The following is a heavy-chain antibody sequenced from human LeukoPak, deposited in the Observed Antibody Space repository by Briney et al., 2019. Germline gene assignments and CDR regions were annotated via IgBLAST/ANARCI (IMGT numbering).Heavy chain of an antibody. V-gene: IGHV4-34*01. J-gene: IGHJ4*02. Sequence: SETLSLTCAVYGGSFSGYYWSWIRQPPGKGQEWIGDINHSGSTNYNPSLKSRVTISVDTSKNQFSLKLCSVTAADTAVYYCARGDTMGGDFGYWGQGTLVTVSS. CDR3: ARGDTMGGDFGY. CDR2: INHSGST. CDR1: GGSFSGYY. D-gene: IGHD3-10*01.